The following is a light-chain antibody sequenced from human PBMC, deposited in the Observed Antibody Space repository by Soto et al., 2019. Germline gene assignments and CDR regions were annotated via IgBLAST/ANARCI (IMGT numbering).Light chain of an antibody. V-gene: IGKV1-39*01. CDR3: QQGYSRPRT. CDR2: TTS. Sequence: DIQMTQYPSSLSASVGDRVTITCRASQSIGRNLNWYQQKPGKAPNLLIYTTSNLESGVPSRFSGSGSGTDFTLTISSLQPEDVATYFCQQGYSRPRTFGQGTKV. CDR1: QSIGRN. J-gene: IGKJ1*01.